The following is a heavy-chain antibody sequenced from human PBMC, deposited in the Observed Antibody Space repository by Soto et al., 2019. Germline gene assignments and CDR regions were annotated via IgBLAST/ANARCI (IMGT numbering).Heavy chain of an antibody. CDR2: IYYSGST. D-gene: IGHD3-9*01. J-gene: IGHJ4*02. CDR3: ARANYDFLTGYYPDYFDY. V-gene: IGHV4-59*01. CDR1: GGSISTYY. Sequence: QVQLQESGPGLVKPSETLSLTCTVSGGSISTYYWSWIRQPPGKGLEWIGYIYYSGSTNYNPSLKSRVTISVDTSKNQFSLQLSSVTAADTAVYYCARANYDFLTGYYPDYFDYWGQGTLVTVSS.